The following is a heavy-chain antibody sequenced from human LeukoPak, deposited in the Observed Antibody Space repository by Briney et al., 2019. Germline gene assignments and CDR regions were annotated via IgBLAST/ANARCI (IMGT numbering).Heavy chain of an antibody. Sequence: PGGSLRLSCAASGFTFSGYWMTWVRQAPGKGLEWVANIKLDGSEKYCVDSVKGRFTISRDDAQKSLYLQMNSLRAEDTAVYYCARVSVVSYYFDYWGQGSLVTVSS. J-gene: IGHJ4*02. CDR1: GFTFSGYW. CDR3: ARVSVVSYYFDY. CDR2: IKLDGSEK. V-gene: IGHV3-7*01. D-gene: IGHD2-8*02.